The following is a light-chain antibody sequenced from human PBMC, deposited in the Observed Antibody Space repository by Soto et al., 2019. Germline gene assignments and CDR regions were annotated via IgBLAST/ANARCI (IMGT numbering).Light chain of an antibody. V-gene: IGLV2-8*01. CDR1: SSDVGGYNY. CDR3: CSYGGRRV. Sequence: QSVLTQPPSASGSPGQSVTISCTGTSSDVGGYNYVSWYQQHPGKAPKLMIYEVSKRPSGVPDRFSGSKSGNTASLTVSRLQAEDEADYYCCSYGGRRVFGTGTKLTVL. J-gene: IGLJ1*01. CDR2: EVS.